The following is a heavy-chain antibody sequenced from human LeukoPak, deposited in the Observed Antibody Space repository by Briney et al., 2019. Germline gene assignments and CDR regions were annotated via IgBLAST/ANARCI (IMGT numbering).Heavy chain of an antibody. J-gene: IGHJ4*02. CDR1: GFTFDDYA. V-gene: IGHV3-9*01. CDR3: AKGLAGAVDY. CDR2: ITWSSGSI. Sequence: PGRSLRLSCAASGFTFDDYAMYWVRQGPGKGLEWVSGITWSSGSIGYADSVKGRFTISRDNAKNSLYLQMNSLRTEDTALYYCAKGLAGAVDYWGQGTLVTVSS. D-gene: IGHD6-19*01.